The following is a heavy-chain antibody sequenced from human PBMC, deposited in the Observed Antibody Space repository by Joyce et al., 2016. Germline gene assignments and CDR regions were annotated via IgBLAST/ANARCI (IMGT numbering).Heavy chain of an antibody. D-gene: IGHD6-19*01. J-gene: IGHJ4*02. CDR1: GYTFTSYD. V-gene: IGHV1-8*02. Sequence: QVQLVQSGAEVKKPGASVKVSCKASGYTFTSYDINWVRQATGQGLEWRGWMNPNSGNTGNARKFQGRVTMTWNTSISTAYMELSSLRSEDTAVYYCAKTHSSGLNFDYWGQGTLVTVSS. CDR3: AKTHSSGLNFDY. CDR2: MNPNSGNT.